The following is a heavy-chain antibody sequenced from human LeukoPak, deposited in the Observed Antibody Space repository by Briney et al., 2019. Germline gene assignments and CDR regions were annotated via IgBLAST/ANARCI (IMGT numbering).Heavy chain of an antibody. J-gene: IGHJ4*02. D-gene: IGHD3-10*01. CDR2: ISGSGDST. CDR3: AKWQYYVSGDDY. Sequence: GGSLRLSCAGSGFTFSTYGMSWVRQSPKKGLEWLSTISGSGDSTYYADTVKGRFPISRDNSKNTLFLQTNSLRAEDTAIYYCAKWQYYVSGDDYWGQGILVTVSS. CDR1: GFTFSTYG. V-gene: IGHV3-23*01.